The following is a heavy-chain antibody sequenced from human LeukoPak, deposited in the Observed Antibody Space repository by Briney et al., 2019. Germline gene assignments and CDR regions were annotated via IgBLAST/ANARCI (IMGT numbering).Heavy chain of an antibody. V-gene: IGHV5-51*01. Sequence: ESLKISCKGSGYSFTSYWIGWVRQMPGKGLEWMGIIYPGDSDTRYSPSFQGQVTISADKSISTAYLHWSSLKASDTAMYYCARQDCTSTSCFYDAFDMWGQGTMVTVSS. CDR3: ARQDCTSTSCFYDAFDM. J-gene: IGHJ3*02. D-gene: IGHD2-2*01. CDR1: GYSFTSYW. CDR2: IYPGDSDT.